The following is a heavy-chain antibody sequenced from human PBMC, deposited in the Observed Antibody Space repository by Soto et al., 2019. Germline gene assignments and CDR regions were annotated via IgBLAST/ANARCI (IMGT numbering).Heavy chain of an antibody. CDR1: GFTFGDYA. CDR3: TREYCSSTSCGYGGGNNWFDP. V-gene: IGHV3-49*03. CDR2: IRSKAYGGTT. D-gene: IGHD2-2*01. Sequence: HPGGSLRLSCTASGFTFGDYAMSWFRQAPGKGLEWVGFIRSKAYGGTTEYAASVKGRFTISRDDSKSIAYLQMNSLKTEDTAEYYCTREYCSSTSCGYGGGNNWFDPWGQGTLVTVSS. J-gene: IGHJ5*02.